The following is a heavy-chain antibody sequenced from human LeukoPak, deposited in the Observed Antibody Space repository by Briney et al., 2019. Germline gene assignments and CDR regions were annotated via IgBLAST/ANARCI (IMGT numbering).Heavy chain of an antibody. J-gene: IGHJ4*02. CDR2: IFPSDSDT. Sequence: GESLKISCKGFGCSFTTNWIGWVRQMPGKGLEWMGIIFPSDSDTRYSPSFQGQVTISADKSTSTAYLQWSSLKASDTAMYYCARPGYSSSLDYWGQGTLVTVSS. D-gene: IGHD6-13*01. CDR1: GCSFTTNW. V-gene: IGHV5-51*01. CDR3: ARPGYSSSLDY.